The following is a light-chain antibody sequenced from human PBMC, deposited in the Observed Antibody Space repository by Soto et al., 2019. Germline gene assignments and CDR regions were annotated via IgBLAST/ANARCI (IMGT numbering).Light chain of an antibody. J-gene: IGKJ1*01. CDR1: QSVSSN. CDR2: GAS. CDR3: QQYNNWLWT. Sequence: EVLMTQSPATLSVSPGERATLCCRASQSVSSNLAWNQQKPGQAPRLLIYGASTMDTGIPARFSGSGSATEFTLTISSLQSEDFAVYYCQQYNNWLWTFGQGTKVDI. V-gene: IGKV3-15*01.